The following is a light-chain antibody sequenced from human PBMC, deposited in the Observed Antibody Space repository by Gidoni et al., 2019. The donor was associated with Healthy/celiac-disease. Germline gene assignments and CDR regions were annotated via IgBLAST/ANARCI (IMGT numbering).Light chain of an antibody. CDR2: DAS. V-gene: IGKV3-11*01. Sequence: DIVLTQSPATLSLSPGERATLSCRASQRVSSHLAWYQQKPGQAPRLLIYDASTRATGIPARFSGSGSGTDFTLTISSLVPEDFAVYYCQQRSNWPPVTFGQGTRLEIK. J-gene: IGKJ5*01. CDR3: QQRSNWPPVT. CDR1: QRVSSH.